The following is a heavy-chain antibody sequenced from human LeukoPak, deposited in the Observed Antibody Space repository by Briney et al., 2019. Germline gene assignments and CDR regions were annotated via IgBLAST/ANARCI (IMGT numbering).Heavy chain of an antibody. Sequence: ASVKVSCKASGYTFTSYYMHWVRQAPAQGLEWMGIINPSGGSTSYAQKVQARVTMTRDTSTSTVYMELSSLRSADTAVYYCARGVLRYFDLGPSHPQRGDYWGQGTLVTVSS. V-gene: IGHV1-46*01. CDR1: GYTFTSYY. CDR3: ARGVLRYFDLGPSHPQRGDY. D-gene: IGHD3-9*01. CDR2: INPSGGST. J-gene: IGHJ4*02.